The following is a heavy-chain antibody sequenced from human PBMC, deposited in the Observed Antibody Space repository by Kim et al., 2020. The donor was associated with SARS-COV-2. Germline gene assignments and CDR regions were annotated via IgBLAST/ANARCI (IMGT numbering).Heavy chain of an antibody. CDR1: GFTFSSYG. Sequence: GGSLRLSCAASGFTFSSYGMHWVRQAPGKGLEWVAVISYDGSNKYYADSVKGRFTISRDNSKNTLYLQMNSLRAEDTAVYYCAKCGPVSGGSCYSIDYWG. D-gene: IGHD2-15*01. CDR2: ISYDGSNK. V-gene: IGHV3-30*18. J-gene: IGHJ4*01. CDR3: AKCGPVSGGSCYSIDY.